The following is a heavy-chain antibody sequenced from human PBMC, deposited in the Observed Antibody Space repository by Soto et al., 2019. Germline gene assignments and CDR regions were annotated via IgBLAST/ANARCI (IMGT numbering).Heavy chain of an antibody. CDR3: AISLLSLAAAPTAF. D-gene: IGHD6-13*01. CDR1: SGGISSYY. CDR2: MYYSGST. J-gene: IGHJ6*02. V-gene: IGHV4-59*01. Sequence: QVQLQESGPGLVKPSETLFLTCRGSSGGISSYYWSWIRQPPGKGLERIGYMYYSGSTKYNPSLMSRGTIPLDTSTNQFSLMPSSVTAAHTALYYFAISLLSLAAAPTAFWGQGTTVTVSS.